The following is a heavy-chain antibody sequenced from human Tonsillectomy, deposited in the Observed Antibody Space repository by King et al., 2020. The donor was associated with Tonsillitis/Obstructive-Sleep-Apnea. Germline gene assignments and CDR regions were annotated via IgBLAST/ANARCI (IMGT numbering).Heavy chain of an antibody. CDR2: IYYSGST. CDR3: ARAPSDYDSNWFDP. V-gene: IGHV4-61*01. CDR1: GGSVSSGSYY. Sequence: VQLQESGPGLVKPSETLSLTCTVSGGSVSSGSYYWSWIRQPPGKGLEWIGYIYYSGSTNYNPSLKSRVTISVDTSKNQFSLKLSSVTAADTAVYYCARAPSDYDSNWFDPWGQGTLVTVSS. J-gene: IGHJ5*02. D-gene: IGHD3-3*01.